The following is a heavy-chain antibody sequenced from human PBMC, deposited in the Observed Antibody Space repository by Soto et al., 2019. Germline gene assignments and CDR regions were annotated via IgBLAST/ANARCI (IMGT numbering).Heavy chain of an antibody. CDR2: IYYSGST. CDR1: GGSISSGGYY. Sequence: PSETLSLTCTVSGGSISSGGYYWSWIRQHPGKGLEWIGYIYYSGSTYYNPSLKSRVTISVDTSKNQFSLKLSSVTAADTAVYYCASTYYYDSSGYYHPRVDYFDYWGQGTLVTVSS. J-gene: IGHJ4*02. V-gene: IGHV4-31*03. D-gene: IGHD3-22*01. CDR3: ASTYYYDSSGYYHPRVDYFDY.